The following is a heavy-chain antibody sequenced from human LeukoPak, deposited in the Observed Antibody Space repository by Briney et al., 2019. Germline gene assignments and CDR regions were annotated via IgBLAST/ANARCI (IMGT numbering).Heavy chain of an antibody. CDR1: GGSISSYY. Sequence: SETLSLTCTVSGGSISSYYWSWIRQPPGKGLEWIGYIYYSGSTNYNPSLKSRVTISVDTSKNQFSLKLSSVTAADTAVYYCAREGGIAARPFDYWGQGTLVTDSS. CDR2: IYYSGST. D-gene: IGHD6-6*01. CDR3: AREGGIAARPFDY. J-gene: IGHJ4*02. V-gene: IGHV4-59*01.